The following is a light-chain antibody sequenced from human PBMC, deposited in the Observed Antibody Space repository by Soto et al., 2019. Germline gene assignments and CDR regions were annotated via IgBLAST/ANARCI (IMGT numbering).Light chain of an antibody. Sequence: QPVLTQPASVSGSPGQSITISCSGTRSDVGGYNFLSWYQHHPGKAPKLMIYEVSNRPSGVSNRFSGSKSGNTASLTISGLQAEDEADYYCSSYTSRATLVFGGGTKLTVL. CDR3: SSYTSRATLV. J-gene: IGLJ2*01. V-gene: IGLV2-14*01. CDR1: RSDVGGYNF. CDR2: EVS.